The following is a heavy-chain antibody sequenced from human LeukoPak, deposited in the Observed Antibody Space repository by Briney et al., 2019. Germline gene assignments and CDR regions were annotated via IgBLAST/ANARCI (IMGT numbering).Heavy chain of an antibody. V-gene: IGHV3-7*01. Sequence: GGSLRLSCAASGFRFTNYWMSWVRQAPGKGLEWVANKKQDGSEIDYVDSMKGRFTISRDNAKNSVYLQVSSLRAEDTAVYYCARIGYRSSSFDYWGQGTLVTVSS. CDR2: KKQDGSEI. J-gene: IGHJ4*02. CDR1: GFRFTNYW. CDR3: ARIGYRSSSFDY. D-gene: IGHD6-13*01.